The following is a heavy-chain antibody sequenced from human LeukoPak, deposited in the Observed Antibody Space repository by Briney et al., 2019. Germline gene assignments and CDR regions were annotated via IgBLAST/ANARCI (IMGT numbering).Heavy chain of an antibody. V-gene: IGHV4-39*01. CDR3: ARRTPQADLGWLLYQFDY. CDR2: IYYSGST. D-gene: IGHD3-3*01. Sequence: PSETLSLTCTVSGGSISSSSYYWGWIRQPPGKGLEWIGSIYYSGSTYYNPSLKGRVTISVDTSKNQFSLKLSSVTAADTAVYYCARRTPQADLGWLLYQFDYWGQGTLVTVSS. J-gene: IGHJ4*02. CDR1: GGSISSSSYY.